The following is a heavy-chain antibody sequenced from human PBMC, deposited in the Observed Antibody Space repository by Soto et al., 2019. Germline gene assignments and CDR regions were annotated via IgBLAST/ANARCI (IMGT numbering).Heavy chain of an antibody. Sequence: SETLSLTCTVSGGSISSGGYYWSWIRQHPGKGLEWIGYIYYSGSTYYNPSLKSRVTISVDTSKNQFSLKLSSVTAADTAVYYCARVIGLAYCGGDCYLPGWFDPWGQGTLVTVSS. CDR1: GGSISSGGYY. CDR2: IYYSGST. J-gene: IGHJ5*02. D-gene: IGHD2-21*02. CDR3: ARVIGLAYCGGDCYLPGWFDP. V-gene: IGHV4-31*03.